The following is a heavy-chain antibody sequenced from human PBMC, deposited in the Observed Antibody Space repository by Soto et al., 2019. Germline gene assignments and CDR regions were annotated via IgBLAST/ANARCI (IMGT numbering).Heavy chain of an antibody. J-gene: IGHJ6*02. CDR1: GFTFSSYG. D-gene: IGHD6-13*01. Sequence: GGSLRLSCAASGFTFSSYGMHWVRQAPGKGLEWVAVISYDGSNKYYADSVKGRFTISRDNSKNTLYLQMNSLRAEDTAVYYCAKCGAAGTIEGYYYYGMDVWGQGTTVTVSS. CDR2: ISYDGSNK. CDR3: AKCGAAGTIEGYYYYGMDV. V-gene: IGHV3-30*18.